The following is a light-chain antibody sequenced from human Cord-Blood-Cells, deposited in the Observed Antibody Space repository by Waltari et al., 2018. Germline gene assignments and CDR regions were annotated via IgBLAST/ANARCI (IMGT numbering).Light chain of an antibody. CDR1: QSNSNW. Sequence: DIQITQSPSTLSASVGDRVTITRRASQSNSNWLAWYQQKPAKAPKLLVYDASSLESGIPSRFSGSGSGTEFTLTISRLQPDDFATYYCQQRVTFGPGTKVDIK. J-gene: IGKJ3*01. V-gene: IGKV1-5*01. CDR3: QQRVT. CDR2: DAS.